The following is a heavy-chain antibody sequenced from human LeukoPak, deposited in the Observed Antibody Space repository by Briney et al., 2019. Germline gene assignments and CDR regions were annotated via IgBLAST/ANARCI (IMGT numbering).Heavy chain of an antibody. Sequence: PGGSLRPSCAASGFTFSSYSMNWVRQAPGKGLEWVSSISSSSSYIYYADSVKGRFTISRDNAKNSLYLQMNSLRAEDTAIYYCAKDHGNSRPYWYFDLWGRGTLVTVSS. CDR2: ISSSSSYI. CDR1: GFTFSSYS. V-gene: IGHV3-21*01. CDR3: AKDHGNSRPYWYFDL. J-gene: IGHJ2*01. D-gene: IGHD5-24*01.